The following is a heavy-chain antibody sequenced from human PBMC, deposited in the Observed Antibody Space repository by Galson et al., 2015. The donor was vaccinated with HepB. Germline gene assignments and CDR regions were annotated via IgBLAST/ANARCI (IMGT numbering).Heavy chain of an antibody. CDR1: GYTFTSYG. CDR3: ARDTRRIMITFGGVIDPPYFDY. D-gene: IGHD3-16*02. J-gene: IGHJ4*02. V-gene: IGHV1-18*01. Sequence: SVKVSCKASGYTFTSYGISWVRQAPGQGLEWMGWISAYNGNTNYAQKLQGRVTMTTDTSTSTAYMELRSLRSDDTAVYYCARDTRRIMITFGGVIDPPYFDYWGQGTLVTVSS. CDR2: ISAYNGNT.